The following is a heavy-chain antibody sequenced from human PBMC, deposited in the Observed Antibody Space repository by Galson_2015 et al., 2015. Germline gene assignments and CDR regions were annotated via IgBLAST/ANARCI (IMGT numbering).Heavy chain of an antibody. CDR1: GFSLSTSGVG. D-gene: IGHD6-13*01. J-gene: IGHJ4*02. Sequence: PALVKPTQTLTLTCTFSGFSLSTSGVGVGWIRQPPGKALEWLALIYWNDDKRYSPSLKSRLTITKDTSKNQVVLTMTNMDPVDTATYYCAHSGNPYSRTGYSSSWYSFDYWGQGTLVTVSS. CDR3: AHSGNPYSRTGYSSSWYSFDY. CDR2: IYWNDDK. V-gene: IGHV2-5*01.